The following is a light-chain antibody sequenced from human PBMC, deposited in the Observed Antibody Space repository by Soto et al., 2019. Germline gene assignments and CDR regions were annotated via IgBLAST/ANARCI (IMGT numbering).Light chain of an antibody. J-gene: IGLJ2*01. V-gene: IGLV1-40*01. CDR1: SSDIGAGYH. Sequence: QPVLTQPPSVSGAPGQRVTISCTGSSSDIGAGYHVRWYQQVPGTAPKLLIYDNTNRPSGVSARFSGSKSGTSASLAITGLQAEDEADYYCQSYDSSLSAVVFGGGTKVTVL. CDR3: QSYDSSLSAVV. CDR2: DNT.